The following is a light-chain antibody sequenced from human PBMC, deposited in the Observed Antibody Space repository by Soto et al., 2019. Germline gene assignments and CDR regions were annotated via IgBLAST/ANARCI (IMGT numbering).Light chain of an antibody. V-gene: IGLV2-18*02. CDR1: SSDVGSYNR. CDR3: TSYTSSSTFV. J-gene: IGLJ1*01. CDR2: EVN. Sequence: QSALTQPPSVSGSPGQSVTISCTGTSSDVGSYNRVSWYQQPPGTAPKLMIYEVNNRPSGVPDRFSGSKSGNTASLTISGLQPEDEADYYCTSYTSSSTFVFGTETKLTVL.